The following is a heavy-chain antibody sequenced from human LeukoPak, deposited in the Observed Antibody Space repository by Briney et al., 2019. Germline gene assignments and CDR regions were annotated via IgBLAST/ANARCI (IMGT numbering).Heavy chain of an antibody. V-gene: IGHV4-38-2*01. Sequence: SETLSLTCAVSGYSISSGYYWGWLRQPPGMGLEWIGTIYHSGSTYYNPSLKSRVTMSVDTSKNQFSLKLSSVTAADTAVYYCARNMRTADSSMVRGKHTDAFDIWGQGTMVTVSS. CDR1: GYSISSGYY. CDR3: ARNMRTADSSMVRGKHTDAFDI. CDR2: IYHSGST. J-gene: IGHJ3*02. D-gene: IGHD3-10*01.